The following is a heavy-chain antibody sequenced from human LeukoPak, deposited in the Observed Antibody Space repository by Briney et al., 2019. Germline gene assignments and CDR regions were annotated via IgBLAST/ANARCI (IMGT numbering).Heavy chain of an antibody. CDR2: ISDSSGTI. V-gene: IGHV3-48*01. Sequence: GGSLRLSCAASGFTFNTYSMNWVRQAPGKGLEWVSYISDSSGTIYYADSVKGRFTISGDNAKNSLYLQMNSLRAEDTAVYYCARGPYGDYVDALDYWGQGTLVTVSS. J-gene: IGHJ4*02. CDR3: ARGPYGDYVDALDY. CDR1: GFTFNTYS. D-gene: IGHD4-17*01.